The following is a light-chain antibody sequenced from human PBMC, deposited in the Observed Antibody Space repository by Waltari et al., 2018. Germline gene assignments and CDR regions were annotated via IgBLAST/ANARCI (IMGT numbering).Light chain of an antibody. V-gene: IGLV2-14*01. CDR3: CSHTGIDTWV. CDR2: EVS. Sequence: QAALTQPASVSGSLGQSITISCTGPDIAFGADDSVSWYQQFPGEAPRLIIYEVSNRPSRISSRFYGSKSANTASLTISGLQPDDEADYFCCSHTGIDTWVFGGGTTLTVL. CDR1: DIAFGADDS. J-gene: IGLJ3*02.